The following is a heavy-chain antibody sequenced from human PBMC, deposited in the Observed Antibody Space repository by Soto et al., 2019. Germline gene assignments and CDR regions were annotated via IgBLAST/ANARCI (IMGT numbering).Heavy chain of an antibody. D-gene: IGHD3-9*01. CDR2: ISSRSAN. J-gene: IGHJ6*02. CDR3: AREYTDWPLAYCLDV. Sequence: GGSLRLSXVGSGCTFSTYSSTWVRQAPGKGLEWVSSISSRSANYYADSVKGRFTISRDTAKNSVSLQMTRLRAEDTAVYYSAREYTDWPLAYCLDVWGQGTTVTVSS. V-gene: IGHV3-21*01. CDR1: GCTFSTYS.